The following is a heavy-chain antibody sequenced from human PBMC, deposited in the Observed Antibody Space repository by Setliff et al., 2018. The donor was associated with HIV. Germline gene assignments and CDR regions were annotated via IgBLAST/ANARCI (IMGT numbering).Heavy chain of an antibody. D-gene: IGHD6-19*01. CDR3: ARYALAVPGYHNAFDI. CDR2: ITADSKII. V-gene: IGHV3-48*01. J-gene: IGHJ3*02. Sequence: GGSLRLSCTASGFTFSRYSMNWVRQAPGKGLEWVAYITADSKIISYAESVKGRFTISRDNAKNSVYLQVNSLRVEDTAVYYCARYALAVPGYHNAFDIWGQGTMVTVSS. CDR1: GFTFSRYS.